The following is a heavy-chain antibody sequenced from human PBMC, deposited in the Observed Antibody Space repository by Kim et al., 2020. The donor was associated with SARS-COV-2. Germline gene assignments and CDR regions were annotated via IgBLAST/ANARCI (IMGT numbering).Heavy chain of an antibody. CDR2: IDPDDSYT. CDR1: GYSFTTYW. V-gene: IGHV5-10-1*01. Sequence: GESLKISCKASGYSFTTYWISWVRQLPGKGLEWMGNIDPDDSYTNYSPSFEGHVTMSADKSIATVYLQWSSLEASDTALYFCARDPGIPAAIDLDAFDVWGLGSMVTVSS. CDR3: ARDPGIPAAIDLDAFDV. D-gene: IGHD2-2*02. J-gene: IGHJ3*01.